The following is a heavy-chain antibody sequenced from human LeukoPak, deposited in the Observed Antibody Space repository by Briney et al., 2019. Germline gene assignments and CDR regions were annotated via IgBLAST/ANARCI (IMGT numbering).Heavy chain of an antibody. J-gene: IGHJ4*02. CDR1: GFTFRSYW. D-gene: IGHD2-21*01. V-gene: IGHV3-7*03. CDR3: AKFLPTHIVVANYYFDY. Sequence: PGGSLRLSCAASGFTFRSYWMSWVRQAPGKGLEWVANINQGGSVKYYVDSVKGRFTISRDNSKNTLYLQMNSLRAEDTAVYYCAKFLPTHIVVANYYFDYWGQGTLVTVSS. CDR2: INQGGSVK.